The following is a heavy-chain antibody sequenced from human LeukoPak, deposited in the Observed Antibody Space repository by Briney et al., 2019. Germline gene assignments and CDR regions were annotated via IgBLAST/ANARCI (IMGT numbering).Heavy chain of an antibody. D-gene: IGHD3-10*01. CDR1: GFTFSSYS. Sequence: GGSLRLSCAASGFTFSSYSMNWVRQAPGKGLEWVSYISSSSSTIYYADSVKGRFTISRDNAKNSLYLQMNSLRAEDTAVYYCARDSGYYFDYWGQGTLVTVSS. V-gene: IGHV3-48*01. CDR3: ARDSGYYFDY. CDR2: ISSSSSTI. J-gene: IGHJ4*02.